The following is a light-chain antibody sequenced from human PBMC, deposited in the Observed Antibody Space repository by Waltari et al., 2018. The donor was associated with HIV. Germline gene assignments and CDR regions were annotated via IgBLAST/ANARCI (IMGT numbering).Light chain of an antibody. V-gene: IGLV9-49*01. CDR1: SGYSNYK. Sequence: QPVLTQPPSASASLGASVTLTCTLSSGYSNYKVDWYQQRQGKGPRFVMRVGTGGIVGSKGDGIPDRFSVLGSGLNRYLTIKNIQEEDESDYHCGADHGSGSNFVVVFGGGTKLTVL. J-gene: IGLJ2*01. CDR3: GADHGSGSNFVVV. CDR2: VGTGGIVG.